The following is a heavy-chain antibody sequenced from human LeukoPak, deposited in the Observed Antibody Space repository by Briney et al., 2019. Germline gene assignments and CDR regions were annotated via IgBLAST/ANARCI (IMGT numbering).Heavy chain of an antibody. J-gene: IGHJ6*03. CDR1: GYTFTSYY. CDR3: ARGTKIVVLPNYYYYMDV. CDR2: INPSGDNT. V-gene: IGHV1-46*01. D-gene: IGHD3-22*01. Sequence: ASVKVSCKASGYTFTSYYMYWVRQAPGQGLEWMGIINPSGDNTNYAQKFQGRVTMTRDMSTTTVYMELSRLRSDDTALYYCARGTKIVVLPNYYYYMDVWGKGTPVTVSS.